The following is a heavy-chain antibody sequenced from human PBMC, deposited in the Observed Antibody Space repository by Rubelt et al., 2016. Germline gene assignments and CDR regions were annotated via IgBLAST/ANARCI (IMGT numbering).Heavy chain of an antibody. V-gene: IGHV4-34*01. CDR1: GGSFSGYY. J-gene: IGHJ4*02. CDR3: ARAKIDYRRSAMEY. D-gene: IGHD4-11*01. Sequence: QVQLQQWGAGLLKPSETLSLTCAVYGGSFSGYYWSWIRQPPGKGLEWIGEINHSGSTNYNPSLKSRGTISVDTSKSQFSLKLSSVTAADTAVYYCARAKIDYRRSAMEYWGQGTLVTVSS. CDR2: INHSGST.